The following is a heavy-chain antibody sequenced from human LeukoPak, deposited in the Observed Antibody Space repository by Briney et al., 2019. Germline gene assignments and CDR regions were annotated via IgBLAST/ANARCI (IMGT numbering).Heavy chain of an antibody. Sequence: PSETQSLTCTVSGGSISGYYWSWLRQPAGKGLEWIGRIYSSGSTNYNPSLKSRATMSVDTSKNQFSLKLSSVTAADTAVYYCARVVVFGVVSSDYYYYYMDVWGKGTTVTVSS. V-gene: IGHV4-4*07. D-gene: IGHD3-3*01. CDR1: GGSISGYY. CDR2: IYSSGST. CDR3: ARVVVFGVVSSDYYYYYMDV. J-gene: IGHJ6*03.